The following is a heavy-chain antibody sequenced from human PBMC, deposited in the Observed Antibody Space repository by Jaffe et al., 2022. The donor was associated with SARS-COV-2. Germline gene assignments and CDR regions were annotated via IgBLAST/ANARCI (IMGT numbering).Heavy chain of an antibody. V-gene: IGHV4-61*02. CDR2: IYTSGST. CDR3: ARDLWGAARAPDYSNYYYYYYGMDV. D-gene: IGHD4-4*01. Sequence: QVQLQESGPGLVKPSQTLSLTCTVSGGSISSGSYYWSWIRQPAGKGLEWIGRIYTSGSTNYNPSLKSRVTISVDTSKNQFSLKLSSVTAADTAVYYCARDLWGAARAPDYSNYYYYYYGMDVWGQGTTVTVSS. CDR1: GGSISSGSYY. J-gene: IGHJ6*02.